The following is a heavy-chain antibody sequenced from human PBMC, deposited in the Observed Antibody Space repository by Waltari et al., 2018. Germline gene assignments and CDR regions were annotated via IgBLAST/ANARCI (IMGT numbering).Heavy chain of an antibody. V-gene: IGHV4-59*11. CDR2: VHYSGQT. CDR1: GDFRNIPRGSISGRY. CDR3: ASHPGASFDF. D-gene: IGHD7-27*01. Sequence: QVQLQESGPGLVKPLETLSLTFRVSGDFRNIPRGSISGRYWSWNRQPPGKGLEWVGYVHYSGQTRYNPSFQSRVSMSIDTSKMEFSLKLSSVTAADTAVYYCASHPGASFDFWGQGSLITVS. J-gene: IGHJ4*02.